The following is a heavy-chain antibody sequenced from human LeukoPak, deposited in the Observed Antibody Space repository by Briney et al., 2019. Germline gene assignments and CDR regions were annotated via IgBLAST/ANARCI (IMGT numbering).Heavy chain of an antibody. V-gene: IGHV4-59*01. CDR3: ARDYWRGVWDV. CDR2: IYYSGSN. CDR1: GGSISSYH. D-gene: IGHD2-8*02. Sequence: SETLSLTCTVSGGSISSYHWSWIRQPPGKGLEWIGYIYYSGSNNYNPSLKSRVTISVDTSKNQFSLKLSSVTAADTAVYYCARDYWRGVWDVWGKGTTVTVSS. J-gene: IGHJ6*04.